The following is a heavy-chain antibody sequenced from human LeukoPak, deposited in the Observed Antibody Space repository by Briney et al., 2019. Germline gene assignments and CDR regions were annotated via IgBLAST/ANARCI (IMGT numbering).Heavy chain of an antibody. CDR2: ISSSSSYI. D-gene: IGHD1-26*01. CDR1: GFTFSSYS. J-gene: IGHJ4*02. V-gene: IGHV3-21*01. CDR3: ASPRLGRRYFDY. Sequence: PGGSLRLSCAASGFTFSSYSMNWVRQAPGKGLEWVSSISSSSSYIYYADSVKSRFTISRDNAKNSLYLQMNSLRAEDTAVYYCASPRLGRRYFDYWGQGTLVTVSS.